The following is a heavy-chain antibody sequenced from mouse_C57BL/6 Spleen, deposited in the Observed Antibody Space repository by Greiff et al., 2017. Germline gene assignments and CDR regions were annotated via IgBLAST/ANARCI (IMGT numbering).Heavy chain of an antibody. CDR1: GFNIKDYY. CDR3: TGGLRRDAMDY. V-gene: IGHV14-1*01. CDR2: IDPEDGDT. D-gene: IGHD2-4*01. Sequence: VQLQQSGAELVRPGASVKLSCTASGFNIKDYYMHWVKQRPEQGLEWIGRIDPEDGDTEYAPKFQGKATMTADTSSNTAYLQLSSLTSEDTAVYYCTGGLRRDAMDYWGQGTSVTVSS. J-gene: IGHJ4*01.